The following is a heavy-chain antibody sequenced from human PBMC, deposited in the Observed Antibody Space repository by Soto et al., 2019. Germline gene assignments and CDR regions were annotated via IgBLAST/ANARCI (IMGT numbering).Heavy chain of an antibody. Sequence: EVQLLESGGGLVNPGGSLRLSCATSGFTFSSYSMDWVRQAPGKGLEWVSSINPTSRYVFYADSVRGRFTISRDYAENSLHLQMKGLRGEDTAVYYCARHETRLTGDGFDIWGRGTLVTVSS. D-gene: IGHD3-9*01. CDR2: INPTSRYV. V-gene: IGHV3-21*01. CDR3: ARHETRLTGDGFDI. J-gene: IGHJ3*02. CDR1: GFTFSSYS.